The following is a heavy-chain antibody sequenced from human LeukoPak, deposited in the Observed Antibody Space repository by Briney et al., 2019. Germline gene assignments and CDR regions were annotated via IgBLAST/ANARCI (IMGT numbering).Heavy chain of an antibody. CDR2: IWYDGSNK. CDR1: GFTFSSYG. Sequence: GGSLRLSCAASGFTFSSYGMHWVRQAPGKGLEWVAVIWYDGSNKYYADSVKGRFTISRDNSKNTLYLQMNSLRAEDTAVYYCAREGPPRDDSSGYYYGHDAFDIWGQGTMVTVSS. J-gene: IGHJ3*02. V-gene: IGHV3-33*01. CDR3: AREGPPRDDSSGYYYGHDAFDI. D-gene: IGHD3-22*01.